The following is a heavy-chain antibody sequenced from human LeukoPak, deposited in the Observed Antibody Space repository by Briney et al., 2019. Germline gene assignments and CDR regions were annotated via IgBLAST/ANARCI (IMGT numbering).Heavy chain of an antibody. CDR2: FDPEDGET. CDR1: GYTLTELS. CDR3: ATNNPQRPLGGDFDY. V-gene: IGHV1-24*01. J-gene: IGHJ4*02. D-gene: IGHD1/OR15-1a*01. Sequence: ASVKVSCKVSGYTLTELSMHWVRQAPGKGLEWMGGFDPEDGETIYAQKFQGRVTMTEDTSTDTAYMELSSLRSEDTAVYYCATNNPQRPLGGDFDYWGQGILVTVSS.